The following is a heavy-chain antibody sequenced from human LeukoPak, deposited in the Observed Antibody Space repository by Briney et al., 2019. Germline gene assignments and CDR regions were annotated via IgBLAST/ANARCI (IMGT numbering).Heavy chain of an antibody. V-gene: IGHV3-33*01. J-gene: IGHJ4*02. CDR1: GFTFSSYG. D-gene: IGHD3-22*01. CDR3: ARAAYDNSGYLTL. Sequence: PGGSLRLSCVASGFTFSSYGMHWVRQAPGKGLEWVAVIWYDGTNKYYADSVEGRFTISRDSSKNTLYLQMNSLRAEDTAVYYCARAAYDNSGYLTLWGQGTLVTVSS. CDR2: IWYDGTNK.